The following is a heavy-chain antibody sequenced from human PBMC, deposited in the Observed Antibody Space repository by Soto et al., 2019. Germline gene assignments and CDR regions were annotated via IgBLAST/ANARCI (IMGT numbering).Heavy chain of an antibody. D-gene: IGHD3-10*01. J-gene: IGHJ4*02. V-gene: IGHV3-21*01. CDR2: ISISGTYI. CDR1: GFPFGSYT. Sequence: GGSLRLSCETSGFPFGSYTINWVRQAPGKGLEWVSSISISGTYIDYADSVEGRFAISRDDAKNPVFLEMTSLRVDDTAVYYCAREGNYHEFWGQGTLVTVSS. CDR3: AREGNYHEF.